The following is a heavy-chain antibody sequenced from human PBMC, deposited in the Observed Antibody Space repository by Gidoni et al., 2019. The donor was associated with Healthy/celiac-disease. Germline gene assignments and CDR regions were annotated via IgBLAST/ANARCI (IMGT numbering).Heavy chain of an antibody. CDR2: ISCDGGST. Sequence: EVQLVESGGVVVQPGGSLRLACAAAGFTLDDYTMHWVRQAPGKGLELVSLISCDGGSTYYADSVKGRFTISRDNSKNSLYLQMNSLRTEDTALYYCAGSTYYYGSGSPLDYWGQGTLVTVAS. D-gene: IGHD3-10*01. CDR1: GFTLDDYT. V-gene: IGHV3-43*01. CDR3: AGSTYYYGSGSPLDY. J-gene: IGHJ4*02.